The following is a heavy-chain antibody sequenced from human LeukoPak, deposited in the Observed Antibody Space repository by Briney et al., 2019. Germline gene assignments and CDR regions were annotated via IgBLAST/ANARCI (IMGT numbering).Heavy chain of an antibody. CDR2: ASKDGTNK. V-gene: IGHV3-30*01. Sequence: GGSLRLSCAASGFTFSTCNMHWVRQAPGKGLEWVAVASKDGTNKFYADSVRGRFTISRDNSKNTLYLQMNSLRGEDTAVYYCARRPPSMAGLDYWGQGTLVTVSS. CDR1: GFTFSTCN. J-gene: IGHJ4*02. D-gene: IGHD6-19*01. CDR3: ARRPPSMAGLDY.